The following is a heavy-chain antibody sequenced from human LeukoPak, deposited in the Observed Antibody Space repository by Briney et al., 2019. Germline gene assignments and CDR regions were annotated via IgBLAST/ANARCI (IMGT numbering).Heavy chain of an antibody. J-gene: IGHJ6*03. V-gene: IGHV4-4*02. CDR3: ARDANGSDLHYYHMDV. CDR1: GGSITSANW. D-gene: IGHD6-25*01. Sequence: PSGTLSLTCAVSGGSITSANWWSWVRQSPGKGLEWIGKIYHTGNTNYNPSLNSRVSISLDTSKNQFSLRLTSVTAADTAVYFCARDANGSDLHYYHMDVWGKGTTVTVSS. CDR2: IYHTGNT.